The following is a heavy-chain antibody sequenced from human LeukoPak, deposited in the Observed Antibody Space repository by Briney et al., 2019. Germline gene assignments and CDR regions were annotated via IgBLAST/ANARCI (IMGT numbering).Heavy chain of an antibody. V-gene: IGHV3-21*01. J-gene: IGHJ4*02. CDR1: GFTFSNSG. Sequence: GGSLRLSCAASGFTFSNSGMSWVRQAPGKGLEWVSAISTDAGETHYADSVKGRFTISRDNAKNSLYLQMNSLRAEDTAVYYCARDSGGSSSFDYWGQGTLVTVSS. CDR3: ARDSGGSSSFDY. D-gene: IGHD2-15*01. CDR2: ISTDAGET.